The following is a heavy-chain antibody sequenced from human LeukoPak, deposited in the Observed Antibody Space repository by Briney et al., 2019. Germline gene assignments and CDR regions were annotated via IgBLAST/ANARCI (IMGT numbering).Heavy chain of an antibody. D-gene: IGHD1-14*01. CDR2: IYWNDDK. V-gene: IGHV2-5*01. CDR3: AHRLSVATGDYMDV. J-gene: IGHJ6*03. Sequence: SGPTLVNPTQTLTLTCTFSGFSLSISGVAVGWIRQPPGKALEWLALIYWNDDKRYSPSLKSRLIITKDTSKNQVVLTMTNMDPVDTATYYCAHRLSVATGDYMDVWGKGTTVTVSS. CDR1: GFSLSISGVA.